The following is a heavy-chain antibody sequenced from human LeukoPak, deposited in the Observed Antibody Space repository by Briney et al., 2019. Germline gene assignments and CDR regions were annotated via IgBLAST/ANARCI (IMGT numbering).Heavy chain of an antibody. CDR2: IYSGGST. CDR1: GFTFKTYW. J-gene: IGHJ4*02. V-gene: IGHV3-53*01. D-gene: IGHD3-10*01. CDR3: ARGTVRGVISFDY. Sequence: GGSLRLSCVASGFTFKTYWMSWVRQAPGKGLEWVSVIYSGGSTYYADSVKGRFTISRDNSKNTLYLQMNSLRAEDTAVYYCARGTVRGVISFDYWGQGTLVTVSS.